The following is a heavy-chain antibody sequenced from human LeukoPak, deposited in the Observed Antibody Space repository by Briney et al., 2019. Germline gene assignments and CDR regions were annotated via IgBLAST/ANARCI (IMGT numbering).Heavy chain of an antibody. CDR3: ARDEPIAAAGSERYYFDY. CDR1: GRSISSYY. Sequence: SETLSLTCTVSGRSISSYYWSWIRQPAGKGLEWIGRIYTSGSTNYNPSLKSRVTISVDKSKNQFSLKLSSVTAADTAVYYCARDEPIAAAGSERYYFDYWGQGTLVTVSS. V-gene: IGHV4-4*07. J-gene: IGHJ4*02. D-gene: IGHD6-13*01. CDR2: IYTSGST.